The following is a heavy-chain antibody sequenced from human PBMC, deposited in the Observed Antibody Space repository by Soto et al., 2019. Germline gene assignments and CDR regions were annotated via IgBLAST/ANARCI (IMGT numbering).Heavy chain of an antibody. Sequence: QITLKESGPTLVKPTQPLTLTCTFSGFSLSTTGVGVGWIRQPPGKALEWLAIIYWDDDKRYSPSLKSRLTITKDTSNNQVVLTMTNMDPVDTATYYCARESRRVFDCWGQGTLVTVSS. J-gene: IGHJ4*02. CDR3: ARESRRVFDC. D-gene: IGHD2-2*01. CDR2: IYWDDDK. V-gene: IGHV2-5*02. CDR1: GFSLSTTGVG.